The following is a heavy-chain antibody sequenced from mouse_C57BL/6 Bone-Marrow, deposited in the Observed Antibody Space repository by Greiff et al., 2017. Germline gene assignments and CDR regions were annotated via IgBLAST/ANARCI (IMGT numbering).Heavy chain of an antibody. CDR2: INPYNGGT. D-gene: IGHD1-1*01. V-gene: IGHV1-19*01. J-gene: IGHJ2*01. Sequence: VQLQQSGPVLVKPGASVKMSCKASGYTLTDYYMNWVKQSHGKSLEWIGVINPYNGGTSYNQKFKGKATLTVDKSSSTAYMELNSLTSEDSAVYYCARFTTVVNYWGQGTTLTVSS. CDR3: ARFTTVVNY. CDR1: GYTLTDYY.